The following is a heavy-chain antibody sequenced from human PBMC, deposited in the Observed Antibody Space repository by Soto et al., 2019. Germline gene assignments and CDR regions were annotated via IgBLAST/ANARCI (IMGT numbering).Heavy chain of an antibody. Sequence: QLQLVKYGAEVREPGASVKVSCKASGGTFRSYTVIWVRQAPGQGLEWMGGITPTLNIAKYAEKIQGKGTMTVDEPTTTINMYLYKPGSEASAFQLCARSYFSRSYPTSFDNGGQGTLVAVSP. CDR3: ARSYFSRSYPTSFDN. CDR2: ITPTLNIA. V-gene: IGHV1-69*19. CDR1: GGTFRSYT. J-gene: IGHJ4*01. D-gene: IGHD1-26*01.